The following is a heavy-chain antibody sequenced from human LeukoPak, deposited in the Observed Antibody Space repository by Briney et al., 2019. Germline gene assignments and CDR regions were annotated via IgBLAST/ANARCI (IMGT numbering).Heavy chain of an antibody. V-gene: IGHV3-30*04. D-gene: IGHD6-6*01. CDR3: ARGDSSSSYFYMDV. Sequence: GGSLRLSCAASGFIFRSYALHWVRQAPGKGLEWVAVISYDGSDKYADSVKGRFTISRDNAKNSLYLQMNSLRAEDTAVYYCARGDSSSSYFYMDVWGKGTTVTVSS. CDR1: GFIFRSYA. CDR2: ISYDGSDK. J-gene: IGHJ6*03.